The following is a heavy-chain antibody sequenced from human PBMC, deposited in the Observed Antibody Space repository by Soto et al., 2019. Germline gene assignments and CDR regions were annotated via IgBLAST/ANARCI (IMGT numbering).Heavy chain of an antibody. CDR2: IWYDGSNK. CDR3: ARDWGDDGDYVEDY. J-gene: IGHJ4*02. V-gene: IGHV3-33*01. Sequence: QVQLVESGGGVVQPGRSLRLSCAASGFTFSSYGMHWVRQAPGKGLEWVAVIWYDGSNKYYADSVKGRFTISRDNSKNTLYLQMNSLRAEDTAVYYCARDWGDDGDYVEDYWGQGTLVTVSS. CDR1: GFTFSSYG. D-gene: IGHD4-17*01.